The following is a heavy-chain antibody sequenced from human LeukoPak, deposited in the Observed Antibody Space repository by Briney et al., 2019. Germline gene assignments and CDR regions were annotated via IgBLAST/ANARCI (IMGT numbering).Heavy chain of an antibody. CDR3: AKSMVRGVIPYYFDY. Sequence: TGGSLRLSCAASGFTFSSYAMSWVRQAPGKGLEWVSAISGSGGSTFYADSVKGRFTASRDNSKNTLYLQMNSLRAEDTAVYYCAKSMVRGVIPYYFDYWGQGTLVTVSS. J-gene: IGHJ4*02. CDR2: ISGSGGST. D-gene: IGHD3-10*01. CDR1: GFTFSSYA. V-gene: IGHV3-23*01.